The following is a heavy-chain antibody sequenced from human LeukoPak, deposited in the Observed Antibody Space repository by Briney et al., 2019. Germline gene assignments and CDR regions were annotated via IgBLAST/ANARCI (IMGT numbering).Heavy chain of an antibody. CDR2: ISGSGGST. J-gene: IGHJ5*02. CDR3: AKGPEYQLPNWFDP. D-gene: IGHD2-2*01. Sequence: GGSLRLSCAASGFTFSSYAMSWVRQAPGKGLEWVSAISGSGGSTYYADSVKGRFTISRDNSKNTLYLQMSSLRAEDTALYYCAKGPEYQLPNWFDPWGQGTLVTVSS. CDR1: GFTFSSYA. V-gene: IGHV3-23*01.